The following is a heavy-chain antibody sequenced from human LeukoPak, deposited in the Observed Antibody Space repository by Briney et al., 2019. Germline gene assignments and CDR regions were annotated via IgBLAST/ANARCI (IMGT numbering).Heavy chain of an antibody. D-gene: IGHD2/OR15-2a*01. CDR1: GYSIRTGYY. CDR3: ARSYFSVGAFDI. Sequence: SXTLSLTCAVSGYSIRTGYYWGWVRPPPGKDLEWIGSVYHSGSTYYNPSLQSRVNILIDTSKNQFSLSLTSVTAADTAVYYCARSYFSVGAFDIWGHGTMVTVSS. V-gene: IGHV4-38-2*01. J-gene: IGHJ3*02. CDR2: VYHSGST.